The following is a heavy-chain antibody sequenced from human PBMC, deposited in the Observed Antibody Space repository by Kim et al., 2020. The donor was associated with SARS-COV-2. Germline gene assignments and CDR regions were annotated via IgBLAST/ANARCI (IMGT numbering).Heavy chain of an antibody. CDR1: GYSFTTDD. V-gene: IGHV1-8*01. J-gene: IGHJ4*02. Sequence: ASVKVSCKASGYSFTTDDINWVRQAPGQGLEWMGWINPRSGNMGYAQKFRGRVIMATDTATNTAYMDVHNLGSDDTALYYCARLRRTYASDLWGQGTFVTASS. CDR3: ARLRRTYASDL. CDR2: INPRSGNM. D-gene: IGHD2-2*01.